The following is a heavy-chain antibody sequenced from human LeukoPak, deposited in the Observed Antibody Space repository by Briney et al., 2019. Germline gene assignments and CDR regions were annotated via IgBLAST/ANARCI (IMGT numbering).Heavy chain of an antibody. D-gene: IGHD3-22*01. CDR3: ARGDYYDSLRDAFNL. CDR2: INTNTGNP. V-gene: IGHV7-4-1*02. J-gene: IGHJ3*01. Sequence: ASVKVSCKASVYTFTSYAMNWVRQAPGQGLEWMGWINTNTGNPTYAQGFTGRFDFSLDASVSTAYLQISSLKAEDTAVYYCARGDYYDSLRDAFNLWGQGTMVTVSS. CDR1: VYTFTSYA.